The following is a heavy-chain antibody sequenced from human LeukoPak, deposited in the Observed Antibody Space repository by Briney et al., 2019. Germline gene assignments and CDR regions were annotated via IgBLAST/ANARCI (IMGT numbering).Heavy chain of an antibody. D-gene: IGHD1-26*01. CDR1: GFTFSSHF. V-gene: IGHV3-7*04. J-gene: IGHJ4*02. CDR3: AREIYYRFDY. Sequence: PGGSLRLSCAVSGFTFSSHFMSWVRQAPGKGLEWVAKIKPDGSEEFYGDSVKGRFTISRDNARNTLYLQMNSLRAEDTAVYYCAREIYYRFDYWGQGTLGTVSS. CDR2: IKPDGSEE.